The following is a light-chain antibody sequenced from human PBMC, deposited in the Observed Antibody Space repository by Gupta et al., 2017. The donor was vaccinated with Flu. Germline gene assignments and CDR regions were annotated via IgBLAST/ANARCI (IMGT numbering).Light chain of an antibody. CDR1: KLGNNY. CDR3: QTWDSSTGV. J-gene: IGLJ2*01. CDR2: QDT. V-gene: IGLV3-1*01. Sequence: SPGQTASITCPGDKLGNNYVSWYQQKPGQSPVLVIYQDTKRPSGIPERFSGSNSGNTATLTISGTQAMDEADFYCQTWDSSTGVFGGGTKLTVL.